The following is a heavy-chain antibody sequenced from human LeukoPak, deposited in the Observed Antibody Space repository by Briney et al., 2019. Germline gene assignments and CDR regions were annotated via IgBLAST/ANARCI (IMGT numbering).Heavy chain of an antibody. CDR1: GFTFSSYS. CDR2: ISSSSSYT. CDR3: ARDFIDY. V-gene: IGHV3-21*01. Sequence: GGSLRLSCAASGFTFSSYSMNWVRQAPGKGLEWVSSISSSSSYTYYADSVKGRFTISRDNAKNSLYLQMNSLRAEDTAVYYCARDFIDYWGQGTLVTVSS. J-gene: IGHJ4*02.